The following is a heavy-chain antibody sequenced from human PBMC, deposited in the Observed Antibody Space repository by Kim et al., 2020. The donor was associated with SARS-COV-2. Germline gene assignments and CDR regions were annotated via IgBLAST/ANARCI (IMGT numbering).Heavy chain of an antibody. CDR1: GFTFSSYA. CDR2: ISGSGGST. Sequence: GGSLRLSCAASGFTFSSYAMSWVRQAPGKGLEWVSAISGSGGSTYYADSVKGRFTISRDNSKNTLYLQMNSLRAEDTAVYYCAKYQEQWLVRGEFPICFDYWGQGTLVTVSS. J-gene: IGHJ4*02. V-gene: IGHV3-23*01. D-gene: IGHD6-19*01. CDR3: AKYQEQWLVRGEFPICFDY.